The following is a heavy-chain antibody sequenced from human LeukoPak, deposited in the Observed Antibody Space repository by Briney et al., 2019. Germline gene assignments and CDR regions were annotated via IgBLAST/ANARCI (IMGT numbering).Heavy chain of an antibody. CDR2: ISSGGVDT. CDR3: ASPGVTTAGTCCFGP. J-gene: IGHJ5*02. V-gene: IGHV3-23*01. Sequence: PGGSLRLSCAASGFTFRSYAMSWVRQAPGKGLEWVSAISSGGVDTHYADSVKGRFTISRANSKNTPSLQMNSLRAADTAVFYCASPGVTTAGTCCFGPWGKGIIVTV. CDR1: GFTFRSYA. D-gene: IGHD6-13*01.